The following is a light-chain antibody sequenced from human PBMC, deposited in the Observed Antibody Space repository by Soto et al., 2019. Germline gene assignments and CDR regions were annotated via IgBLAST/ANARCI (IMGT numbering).Light chain of an antibody. CDR2: KAS. CDR1: QSISSW. Sequence: DIQMTQAPSTLSSCLGDRVTISCRASQSISSWLAWYQQKPGKAPKLLIYKASSLESGVPSRFSGSGSGTEFTLTISSLQPDDFATYYCQQYNSYSRTFGQGTKVDIK. V-gene: IGKV1-5*03. CDR3: QQYNSYSRT. J-gene: IGKJ1*01.